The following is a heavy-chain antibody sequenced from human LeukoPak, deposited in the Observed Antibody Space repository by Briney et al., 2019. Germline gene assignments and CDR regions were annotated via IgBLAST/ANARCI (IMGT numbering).Heavy chain of an antibody. CDR2: IIPIFGTA. Sequence: ASVKVSCKASGYTFTSYGISWVRQAPGQGLEWMGGIIPIFGTANYAQKFQGRVTITADESTSTAYMELSSLRSEDTAVYYCAREHSSSWYRYYFDYWGQGTLVTVSS. V-gene: IGHV1-69*13. CDR1: GYTFTSYG. CDR3: AREHSSSWYRYYFDY. J-gene: IGHJ4*02. D-gene: IGHD6-13*01.